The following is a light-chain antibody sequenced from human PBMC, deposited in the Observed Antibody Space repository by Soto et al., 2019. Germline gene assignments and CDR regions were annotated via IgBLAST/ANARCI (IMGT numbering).Light chain of an antibody. CDR1: QSVSSY. J-gene: IGKJ5*01. CDR3: QQRSNWPRIT. Sequence: EIVLTQSPATLSLSPGESATLSCRASQSVSSYLAWYQPKPGQAPRLLLYGASRRATGIPDRFSGGGSGTDFILTISSLVPEDFAVYYCQQRSNWPRITFGQGTRLEIK. V-gene: IGKV3-11*01. CDR2: GAS.